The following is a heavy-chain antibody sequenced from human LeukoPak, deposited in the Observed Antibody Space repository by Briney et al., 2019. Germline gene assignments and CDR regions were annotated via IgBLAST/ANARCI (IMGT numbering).Heavy chain of an antibody. V-gene: IGHV4-39*01. CDR3: ARLVAIRTNWFDP. J-gene: IGHJ5*02. CDR1: GGFISSSSDY. Sequence: SETLSLTCTVSGGFISSSSDYWGWIRQPPGKGLEWIGSTYYSGSTYYNPSLKSRVTISVDTSKNQFSLKLSSVTAADTAMYYCARLVAIRTNWFDPWGQGTLVTVSS. D-gene: IGHD2-2*02. CDR2: TYYSGST.